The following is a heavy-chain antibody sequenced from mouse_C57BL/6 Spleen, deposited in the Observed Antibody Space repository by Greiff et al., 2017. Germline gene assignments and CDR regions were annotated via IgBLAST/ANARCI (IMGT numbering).Heavy chain of an antibody. D-gene: IGHD1-2*01. Sequence: QVQLQQPGAELVKPGASVKVSCKASGYTFTSYWMHWVKQRPGQGLEWIGRINPSDSDTNYNQKFKGKATLTVDKSSSTAYMQLSSLTSEDSAVYYCAILGHYDGALYDFYYWGQGTTLTVSS. V-gene: IGHV1-74*01. CDR2: INPSDSDT. CDR1: GYTFTSYW. J-gene: IGHJ2*01. CDR3: AILGHYDGALYDFYY.